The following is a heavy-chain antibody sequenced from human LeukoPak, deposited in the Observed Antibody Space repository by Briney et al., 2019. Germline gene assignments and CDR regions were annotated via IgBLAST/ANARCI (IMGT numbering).Heavy chain of an antibody. CDR2: INHSGST. D-gene: IGHD3-9*01. Sequence: PSETLSLTCAVYGGSFSGYYWSWIRQPPGKGLEWIGEINHSGSTNYNPSPKSRVTISVDTSKNQFSLKLSSVTAADTAVYYCARARRYYDILTTFDYWGQGTLVTVSS. J-gene: IGHJ4*02. V-gene: IGHV4-34*01. CDR1: GGSFSGYY. CDR3: ARARRYYDILTTFDY.